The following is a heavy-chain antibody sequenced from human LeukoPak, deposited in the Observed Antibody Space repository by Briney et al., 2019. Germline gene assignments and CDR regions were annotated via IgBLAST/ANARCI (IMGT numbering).Heavy chain of an antibody. V-gene: IGHV4-34*01. CDR1: GGSFSGYY. J-gene: IGHJ4*02. Sequence: SETLSLTCAVYGGSFSGYYWSWIRQPPVKGLEWIGEINHSGSTNYNPSLKSRVTISVDTSKNQFSLKLSSVTAADTAVYYCARSGYSYLSDYWGQGTLVTVSS. CDR3: ARSGYSYLSDY. CDR2: INHSGST. D-gene: IGHD5-18*01.